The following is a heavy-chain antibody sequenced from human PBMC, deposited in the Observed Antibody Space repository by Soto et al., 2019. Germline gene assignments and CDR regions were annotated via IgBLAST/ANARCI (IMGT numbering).Heavy chain of an antibody. CDR1: GFTFSSYS. Sequence: GGSLRLSCAASGFTFSSYSMNWVRQAPGKGLEWVSSISSSSSYIYYADSVKGRFTISRDNAKNSLYLQMNSLRAEDTAVYYCAREQLDHYYYGMDVWGQGTTVTVSS. D-gene: IGHD6-6*01. J-gene: IGHJ6*02. V-gene: IGHV3-21*01. CDR3: AREQLDHYYYGMDV. CDR2: ISSSSSYI.